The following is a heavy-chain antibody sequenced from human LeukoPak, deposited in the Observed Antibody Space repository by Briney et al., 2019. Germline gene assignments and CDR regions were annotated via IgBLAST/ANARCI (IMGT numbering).Heavy chain of an antibody. CDR1: GFTFSSYA. Sequence: GGSLRLSCAASGFTFSSYAMSWVRQAPGKGLVWVSRINNDGSSTIYADSVKGRFTISRDNAKNTLYLQMNSLRDNDTAVYYCVRDNGGEHLWGQGTLVTVSS. CDR3: VRDNGGEHL. V-gene: IGHV3-74*01. CDR2: INNDGSST. J-gene: IGHJ4*02. D-gene: IGHD3-16*01.